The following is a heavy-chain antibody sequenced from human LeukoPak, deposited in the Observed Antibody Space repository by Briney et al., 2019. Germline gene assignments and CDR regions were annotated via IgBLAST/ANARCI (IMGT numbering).Heavy chain of an antibody. CDR3: AREIRGKGFDY. CDR2: ISSSSSTI. Sequence: GGSLRLSCAASGFTFSSYSMNWVRQAPGKGLEWVSYISSSSSTIYYADSVKGRFTISRDNAKTSVYLQMNSLRVEDTAVYYCAREIRGKGFDYWGQGTLVTVSS. D-gene: IGHD3-16*01. CDR1: GFTFSSYS. V-gene: IGHV3-48*01. J-gene: IGHJ4*02.